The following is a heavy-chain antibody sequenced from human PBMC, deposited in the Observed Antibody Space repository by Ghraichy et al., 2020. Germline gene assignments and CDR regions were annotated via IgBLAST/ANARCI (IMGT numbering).Heavy chain of an antibody. J-gene: IGHJ6*03. V-gene: IGHV4-30-4*01. Sequence: TLSLTCTVSGGSISSGDSSWSWIRQPPGKGLEWIGFIEYSGSIHYTPSLKSRVTISVDKSKNQFSLELSSVNVADTAVDYWAREREHYYDNSGYSYYYYYMEVWGEGTTVTVSS. D-gene: IGHD3-22*01. CDR2: IEYSGSI. CDR1: GGSISSGDSS. CDR3: AREREHYYDNSGYSYYYYYMEV.